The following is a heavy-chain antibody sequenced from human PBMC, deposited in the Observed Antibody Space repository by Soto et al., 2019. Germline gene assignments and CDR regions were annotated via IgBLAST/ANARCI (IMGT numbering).Heavy chain of an antibody. J-gene: IGHJ3*02. CDR3: ARAAYCGTDSCSDAFDI. CDR1: GYTFTNYA. CDR2: INAGNGNT. Sequence: QVQLVQSGAEVKKSGASVKVSCKASGYTFTNYAMHWVRQAPGQRLEWMVWINAGNGNTKYSQQFQGRVTITSDTSASTAYMALSRLRSEDPAVYYCARAAYCGTDSCSDAFDIWGQGTVVTVSS. V-gene: IGHV1-3*01. D-gene: IGHD2-21*02.